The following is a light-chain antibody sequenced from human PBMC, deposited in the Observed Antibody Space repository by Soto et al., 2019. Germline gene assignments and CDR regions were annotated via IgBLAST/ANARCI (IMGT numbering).Light chain of an antibody. Sequence: DIQMTQSPSSLSASVGDRVTITCRASQSISSYLNWYQQKPGKAPKLLIYAASSLQSGVPSRFSGSGSGTDFTLTISSLQPEDFATYYCQQSYSTPTFGPRTKLEIK. CDR3: QQSYSTPT. CDR1: QSISSY. V-gene: IGKV1-39*01. CDR2: AAS. J-gene: IGKJ2*01.